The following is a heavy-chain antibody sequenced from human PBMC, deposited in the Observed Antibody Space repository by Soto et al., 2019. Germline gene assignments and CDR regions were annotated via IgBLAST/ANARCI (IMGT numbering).Heavy chain of an antibody. D-gene: IGHD6-6*01. CDR2: ISGSDDST. V-gene: IGHV3-23*01. CDR1: GFTFSSYA. Sequence: EVQLLESGGGLVQPGESLRLSCAASGFTFSSYAMSWVRQAPGKGLEWVSVISGSDDSTYYADSVKDRFTISRDNSKNTRYLQMNSLRAEDTAVYYCAKRSSSSTFDYWGQGTLVTVSS. J-gene: IGHJ4*02. CDR3: AKRSSSSTFDY.